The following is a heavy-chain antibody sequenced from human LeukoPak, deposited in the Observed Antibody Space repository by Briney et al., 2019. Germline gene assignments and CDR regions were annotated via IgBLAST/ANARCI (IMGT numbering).Heavy chain of an antibody. V-gene: IGHV3-7*03. CDR2: IKQDGSEK. Sequence: SLGVLRLSCAASGFTFSSYWMSWVRQAAGKGLEWVANIKQDGSEKYYVDSVKGRFTISRDNAKNSLYLQMNSLRAEDTAVYYCARDVNYYGMDVWGKGTTVTVSS. CDR1: GFTFSSYW. J-gene: IGHJ6*04. CDR3: ARDVNYYGMDV.